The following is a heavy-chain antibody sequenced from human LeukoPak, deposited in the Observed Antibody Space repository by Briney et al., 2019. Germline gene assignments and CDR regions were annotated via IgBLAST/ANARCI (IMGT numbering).Heavy chain of an antibody. Sequence: SETLSLTCTVSGGSISSYYWGWIRQPPGKGLEWIGSIYYSGSTYYNPSLKSRVTISVDTSKNQFSLKLSSVTAADTAVYYCHTNVLRYFDWLSDTNYFDYWGQGTLVTVSS. D-gene: IGHD3-9*01. CDR3: HTNVLRYFDWLSDTNYFDY. CDR2: IYYSGST. V-gene: IGHV4-39*01. J-gene: IGHJ4*02. CDR1: GGSISSYY.